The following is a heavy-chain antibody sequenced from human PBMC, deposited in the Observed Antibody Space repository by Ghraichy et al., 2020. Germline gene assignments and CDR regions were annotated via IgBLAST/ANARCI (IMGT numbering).Heavy chain of an antibody. D-gene: IGHD1-1*01. Sequence: ASVKVSCKASGYTFTGYYMHWVRQAPGQGLEWMGWINPNSGDTNYAQKFQGRVTMTRDTSISTAYMELSRLRSDDTAVYYCARPVARAKTGTIGYWGQGTLVTVSS. CDR3: ARPVARAKTGTIGY. J-gene: IGHJ4*02. CDR2: INPNSGDT. V-gene: IGHV1-2*02. CDR1: GYTFTGYY.